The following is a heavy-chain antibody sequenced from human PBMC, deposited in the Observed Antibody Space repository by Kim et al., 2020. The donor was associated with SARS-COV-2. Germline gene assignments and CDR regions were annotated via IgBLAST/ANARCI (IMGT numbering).Heavy chain of an antibody. J-gene: IGHJ4*02. Sequence: PSFQGHVTISADKSISTAYLQWSSLKASDTAMYYCATDSGYDWGRDFDYWGQGTLVTVSS. V-gene: IGHV5-10-1*01. CDR3: ATDSGYDWGRDFDY. D-gene: IGHD5-12*01.